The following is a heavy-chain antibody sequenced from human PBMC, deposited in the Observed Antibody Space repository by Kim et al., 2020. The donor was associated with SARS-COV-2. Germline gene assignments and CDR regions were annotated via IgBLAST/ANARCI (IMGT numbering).Heavy chain of an antibody. J-gene: IGHJ4*02. CDR2: ISGSGGST. Sequence: GGSLRLSCAASGFTFSSYAMSWVRQAPGKGLEWVSAISGSGGSTYYADSVKGRFTISRDNSKNTLYLQMNSLRAEDTAVYYCAKDLNYYDSSGYYYVFDYWGQGTLVTVSS. CDR1: GFTFSSYA. V-gene: IGHV3-23*01. D-gene: IGHD3-22*01. CDR3: AKDLNYYDSSGYYYVFDY.